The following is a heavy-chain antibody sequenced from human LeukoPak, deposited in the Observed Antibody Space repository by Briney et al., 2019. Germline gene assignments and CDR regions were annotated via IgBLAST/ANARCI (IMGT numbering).Heavy chain of an antibody. CDR3: ARATYGGNSRWFDP. D-gene: IGHD4-23*01. CDR2: INHSGST. V-gene: IGHV4-34*01. CDR1: GGSFSGYY. Sequence: SETLSLTCAVYGGSFSGYYWSWIRQPPGKGLEWIGEINHSGSTNYNPSLKSRVTISVDTSKNQFSLKLSSVTAADTAVYYCARATYGGNSRWFDPWGQGTLVTVSS. J-gene: IGHJ5*02.